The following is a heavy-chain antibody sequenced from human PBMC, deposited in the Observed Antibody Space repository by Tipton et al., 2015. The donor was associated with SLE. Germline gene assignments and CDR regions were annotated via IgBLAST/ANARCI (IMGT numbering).Heavy chain of an antibody. CDR1: GYIFTSHA. V-gene: IGHV7-4-1*02. CDR2: INTSTGKP. CDR3: ARGRYFDWFDS. D-gene: IGHD3-9*01. J-gene: IGHJ5*01. Sequence: QSGAEVKKPGASVKVSCKASGYIFTSHALNWVRQAPGQGLEWMGWINTSTGKPTYAQAFTGRFVFSLDTSVSTAYLEIRGLKADDTAIYYCARGRYFDWFDSWGQGTRVTVSS.